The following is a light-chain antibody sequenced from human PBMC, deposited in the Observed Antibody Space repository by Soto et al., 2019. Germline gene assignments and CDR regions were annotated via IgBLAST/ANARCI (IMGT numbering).Light chain of an antibody. CDR2: GAS. V-gene: IGKV3-15*01. J-gene: IGKJ2*01. CDR3: QQYNNWPRT. Sequence: EIVMTQSPATLSVSPGERATLSCRASQSVSSNLAWYQQKPGQAPRLLIYGASTRATGIPARFSGSGSGTEFPLTISSLQSEDFAVYYCQQYNNWPRTFGQGTMLEIK. CDR1: QSVSSN.